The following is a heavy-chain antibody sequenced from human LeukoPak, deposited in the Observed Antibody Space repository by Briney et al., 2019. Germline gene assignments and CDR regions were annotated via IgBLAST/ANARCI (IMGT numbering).Heavy chain of an antibody. D-gene: IGHD3-10*01. CDR1: GFSLDTAAMS. V-gene: IGHV2-70*17. CDR3: VRTHLRDGEFATFHFDH. J-gene: IGHJ4*02. Sequence: SGPALVKPTQTLTLTCTFSGFSLDTAAMSVSWIRQPPGKAPDWLARIDWDGDKFYSTSLKTRLTISKDTSKSQVVLTLTNMDREDTGTYYCVRTHLRDGEFATFHFDHWGQGTLVTVSS. CDR2: IDWDGDK.